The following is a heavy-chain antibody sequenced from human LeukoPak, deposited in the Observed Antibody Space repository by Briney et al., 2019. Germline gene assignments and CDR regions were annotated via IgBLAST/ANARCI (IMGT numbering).Heavy chain of an antibody. CDR1: GYTFTGYY. J-gene: IGHJ5*01. CDR3: ARDARDYGVNWFDS. CDR2: INPNSGGT. D-gene: IGHD4-17*01. Sequence: ASVKASCKASGYTFTGYYMHWVRQAPGQGLEWMGWINPNSGGTNYAQKFQGRVTMTRDTSISTAYMELSRLRSDDTAVYYCARDARDYGVNWFDSWGQGTLVTVSS. V-gene: IGHV1-2*02.